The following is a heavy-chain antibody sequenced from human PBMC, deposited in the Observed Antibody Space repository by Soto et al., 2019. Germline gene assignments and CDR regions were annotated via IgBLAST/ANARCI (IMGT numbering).Heavy chain of an antibody. D-gene: IGHD2-15*01. CDR1: GFTFSSYS. Sequence: EVQLVESGGGLVKPGGSLRLSCAASGFTFSSYSMNWVRQAPGKGLEWVSSISSSSSYIYYADSVKGRFTISRDNAKNSLYLQMNSLRAEDTAVYYCARDCSGGRCYDAFDIWGQGTMVTVSS. CDR2: ISSSSSYI. V-gene: IGHV3-21*01. J-gene: IGHJ3*02. CDR3: ARDCSGGRCYDAFDI.